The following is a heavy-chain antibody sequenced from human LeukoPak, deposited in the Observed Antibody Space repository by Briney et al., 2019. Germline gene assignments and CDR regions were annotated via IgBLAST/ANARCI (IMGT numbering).Heavy chain of an antibody. J-gene: IGHJ4*02. D-gene: IGHD3-22*01. V-gene: IGHV1-18*01. CDR3: ARAHYYDSSGSNFDY. Sequence: RASVKVSCKASGYTFTSYGISWVRQAPGQGLEWMGWISAYNGNTNYAQKLRGRVTMTTDTSTSTAYMELRGLRSDDTAVYYCARAHYYDSSGSNFDYWGQGTLVSVSS. CDR1: GYTFTSYG. CDR2: ISAYNGNT.